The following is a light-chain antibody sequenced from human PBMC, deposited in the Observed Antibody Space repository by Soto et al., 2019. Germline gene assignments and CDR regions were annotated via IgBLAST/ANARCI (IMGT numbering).Light chain of an antibody. J-gene: IGKJ5*01. CDR1: RSVSTY. V-gene: IGKV3-11*01. Sequence: EIVLTQSPGTLSLSPGERSTLSCRASRSVSTYLAWYQQKPCQAPRLLIYDASNRATGIPARFSGSGSGTDFALTISSLEPEDSAVYYCQQRSNWPSITFGQGTRREIK. CDR3: QQRSNWPSIT. CDR2: DAS.